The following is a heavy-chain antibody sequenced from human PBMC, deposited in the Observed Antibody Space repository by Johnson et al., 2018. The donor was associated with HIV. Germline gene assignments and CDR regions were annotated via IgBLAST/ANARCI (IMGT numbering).Heavy chain of an antibody. CDR3: AKPFPRVFAPLETACYI. CDR2: ISYEGSNK. J-gene: IGHJ3*02. D-gene: IGHD2/OR15-2a*01. Sequence: QVQLVESGRGVVQPGRSLRLSCAASGFTFSSYGMHWVRQAPGKGLAWVAVISYEGSNKYYADSVKGRFTISRDNSKNTLYLQMKSLRPEDTAVYYCAKPFPRVFAPLETACYIWGQGTMVTVSS. V-gene: IGHV3-30*18. CDR1: GFTFSSYG.